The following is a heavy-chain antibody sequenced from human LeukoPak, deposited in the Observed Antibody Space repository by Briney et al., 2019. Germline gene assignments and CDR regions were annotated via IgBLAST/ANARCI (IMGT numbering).Heavy chain of an antibody. CDR1: GFTFSTYV. Sequence: GGSLRLSCAASGFTFSTYVMHWVRQAPGKGLEWVAVISYDGSNKYYADSVQGRFIISRDNSKNTLYLQMNSLRAEDTAVYYCARGYSGYFYYWGQGTLVTVSS. J-gene: IGHJ4*02. D-gene: IGHD5-12*01. CDR2: ISYDGSNK. V-gene: IGHV3-30*03. CDR3: ARGYSGYFYY.